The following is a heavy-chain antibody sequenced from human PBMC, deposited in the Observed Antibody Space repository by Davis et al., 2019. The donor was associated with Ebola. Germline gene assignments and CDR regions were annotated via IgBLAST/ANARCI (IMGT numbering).Heavy chain of an antibody. Sequence: GESLKISCAASGFTFSSYWMSWVRQAPGKGLEWVANIKQDGSEKYYVDSVKGRFTISRDNAKNSLYLQMNSLRAEDTAVYYCGRGEYYFDYWGQGTLVTVSS. V-gene: IGHV3-7*01. CDR1: GFTFSSYW. CDR3: GRGEYYFDY. J-gene: IGHJ4*02. D-gene: IGHD3-16*01. CDR2: IKQDGSEK.